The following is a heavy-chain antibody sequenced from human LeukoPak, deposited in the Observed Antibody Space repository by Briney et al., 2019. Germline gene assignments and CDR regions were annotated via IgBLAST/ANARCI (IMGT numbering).Heavy chain of an antibody. D-gene: IGHD3-3*01. CDR3: ARDQGGITIFGVVGDAFDI. CDR1: GYTFTIYG. CDR2: ISAYNGNT. J-gene: IGHJ3*02. V-gene: IGHV1-18*01. Sequence: ASVKVSCKASGYTFTIYGISWVRQAPGQGLEWMGWISAYNGNTNYAQKLQGRVTMTTDTSTSTAYMELRSLRSDDTAVYYCARDQGGITIFGVVGDAFDIWGQGTMVTVSS.